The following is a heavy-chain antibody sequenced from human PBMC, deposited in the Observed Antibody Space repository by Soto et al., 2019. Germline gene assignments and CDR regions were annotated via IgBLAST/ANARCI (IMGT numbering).Heavy chain of an antibody. Sequence: GGSLRLSCAASGFTFSGSAMHWVRQASGKGLEWVGRIRSKANSYATAYAASVKGRFTISRDDSKNTAYLQMNSLKTEDTAVYYCTRLPGSSWYWVDAFDIWGQGTMVTVSS. CDR2: IRSKANSYAT. J-gene: IGHJ3*02. CDR3: TRLPGSSWYWVDAFDI. D-gene: IGHD6-13*01. CDR1: GFTFSGSA. V-gene: IGHV3-73*01.